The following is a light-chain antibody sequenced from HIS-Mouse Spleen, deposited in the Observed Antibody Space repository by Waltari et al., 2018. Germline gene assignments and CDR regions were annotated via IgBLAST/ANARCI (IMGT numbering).Light chain of an antibody. CDR2: DVS. V-gene: IGLV2-11*01. J-gene: IGLJ2*01. CDR1: SSDVGGYNY. CDR3: CSYAGSYTFV. Sequence: QSALTQPRSVSGSPGQSVTISCTGTSSDVGGYNYVPWYQPHPGKAPKLMSYDVSKRPSGVPDRFSGSKSGNTASLTISGLQAEDEADYYCCSYAGSYTFVFGGGTKLTVL.